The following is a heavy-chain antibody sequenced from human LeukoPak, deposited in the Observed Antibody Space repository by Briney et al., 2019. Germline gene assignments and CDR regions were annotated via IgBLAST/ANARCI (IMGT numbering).Heavy chain of an antibody. CDR3: ARGGVAARPRLDY. D-gene: IGHD6-6*01. CDR1: GYSISSGYY. J-gene: IGHJ4*02. V-gene: IGHV4-38-2*02. CDR2: IYHSGST. Sequence: SETLSLTCTVSGYSISSGYYWGWIRQPPGKGLEWIGSIYHSGSTYYNPSLKSRVTISVDTSKNQFSLKLSSVTAADTAVYYCARGGVAARPRLDYWGQGTLVTVSS.